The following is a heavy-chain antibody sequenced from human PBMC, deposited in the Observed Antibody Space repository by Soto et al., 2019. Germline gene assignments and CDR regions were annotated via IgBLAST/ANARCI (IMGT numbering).Heavy chain of an antibody. Sequence: SESLSLTCTVSGGSISSYYWSWIRQPPGKGLEWIGYIYYSGSTNYNPSLKSPVTISVDTSKNQFSLKLSSVTAADTAVYYCARCSGDNSGYTYYYDGMDVWGQGTTVTVSS. V-gene: IGHV4-59*01. J-gene: IGHJ6*02. CDR3: ARCSGDNSGYTYYYDGMDV. CDR1: GGSISSYY. CDR2: IYYSGST. D-gene: IGHD5-12*01.